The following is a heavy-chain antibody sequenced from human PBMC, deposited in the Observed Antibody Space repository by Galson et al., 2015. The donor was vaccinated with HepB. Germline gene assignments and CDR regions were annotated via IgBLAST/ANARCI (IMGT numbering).Heavy chain of an antibody. CDR3: ARTDGESFDY. CDR1: GGTFSSYA. V-gene: IGHV1-69*04. D-gene: IGHD4-17*01. CDR2: IIPILGIA. Sequence: SVKVSCKASGGTFSSYAISWVRQAPGQGLEWMGRIIPILGIANYAQKFQGRVTITADKSTSTAYMELSSLRSEDPAVYYCARTDGESFDYWGQGTLVTVSS. J-gene: IGHJ4*02.